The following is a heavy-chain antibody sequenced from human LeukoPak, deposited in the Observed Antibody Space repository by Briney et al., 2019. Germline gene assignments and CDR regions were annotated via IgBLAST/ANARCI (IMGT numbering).Heavy chain of an antibody. J-gene: IGHJ4*02. D-gene: IGHD3-16*01. V-gene: IGHV3-30*04. CDR3: AKDYGGIEY. CDR2: ISYDENIK. Sequence: PGGSLRLSCAASGFTFSSYAMHWVRQAPGKGLEWVAAISYDENIKNYADSVKGRFTISRDNSKNTLYLQMNSLRAEDTAVYYCAKDYGGIEYWGQGALVTVSS. CDR1: GFTFSSYA.